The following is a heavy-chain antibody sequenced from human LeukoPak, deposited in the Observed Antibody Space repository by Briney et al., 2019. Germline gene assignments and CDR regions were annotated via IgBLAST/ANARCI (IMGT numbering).Heavy chain of an antibody. CDR2: INHSGST. J-gene: IGHJ4*02. V-gene: IGHV4-61*08. CDR3: ASLPRNWRAEPFDY. D-gene: IGHD1-1*01. Sequence: PSQTLSLTCTVSGGSINSGDYYWSWIRQPPGKGLEWIGEINHSGSTNYNPSLKSRVTISVDTSKNQFSLKLSSVTAADTAVYYCASLPRNWRAEPFDYWGQGTLVTVSS. CDR1: GGSINSGDYY.